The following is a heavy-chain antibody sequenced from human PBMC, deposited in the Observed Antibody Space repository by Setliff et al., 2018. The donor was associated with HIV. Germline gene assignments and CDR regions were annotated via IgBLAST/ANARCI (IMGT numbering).Heavy chain of an antibody. CDR2: INYDESSE. D-gene: IGHD6-25*01. V-gene: IGHV3-30*02. J-gene: IGHJ3*02. Sequence: GGSLRLSCAASGFTFSNFGMNWVRQAPGKGLEWVAFINYDESSEYYADSVKGRVTISRDNFRNTVDLQMNNLRPEDTAVYYCAKDGDYRSGDYDAFDIWGQGTMVTVSS. CDR3: AKDGDYRSGDYDAFDI. CDR1: GFTFSNFG.